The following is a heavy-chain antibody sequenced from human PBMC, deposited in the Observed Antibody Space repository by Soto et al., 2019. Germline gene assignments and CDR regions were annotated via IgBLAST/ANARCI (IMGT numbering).Heavy chain of an antibody. V-gene: IGHV1-69*06. Sequence: QVQLVQSGAEVKKPGASVKVSCEASGGTFNTYTINWVRQAPGRGLEWVGQIVPMYDSVNYAENFQGRVTITADKSTKTAYLELTRLRSEDTALYFWASWRSYSGSYCFDYWGQGTLVNVSS. CDR1: GGTFNTYT. CDR3: ASWRSYSGSYCFDY. J-gene: IGHJ4*02. CDR2: IVPMYDSV. D-gene: IGHD1-26*01.